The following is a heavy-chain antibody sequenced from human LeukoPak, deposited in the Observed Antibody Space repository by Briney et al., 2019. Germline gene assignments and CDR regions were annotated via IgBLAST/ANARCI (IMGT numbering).Heavy chain of an antibody. CDR2: IYHSGST. CDR3: ARVEAGCFDY. D-gene: IGHD6-25*01. Sequence: SQTLSLTCAVSGGSISSGGYSWSWIRQPPGKGLEWIGYIYHSGSTYYNPSLKSRVTISVDRSKNQFSLKLSSVTVADTAVYYCARVEAGCFDYWGQGTLVTVSS. V-gene: IGHV4-30-2*01. CDR1: GGSISSGGYS. J-gene: IGHJ4*02.